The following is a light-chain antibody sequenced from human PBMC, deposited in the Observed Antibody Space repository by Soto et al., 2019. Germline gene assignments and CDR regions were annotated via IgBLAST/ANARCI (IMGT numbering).Light chain of an antibody. CDR3: QSYDTSLNVV. Sequence: QSVLTQPPSVSGAPGQRVTISCTGTSSNIGAPYDVHWYQQLPGTAPKLLIYGNTNRPSGVPDRFSGSKSGTSASLAITGLQPEDEADYYCQSYDTSLNVVFGAGTKVTVL. CDR2: GNT. V-gene: IGLV1-40*01. J-gene: IGLJ2*01. CDR1: SSNIGAPYD.